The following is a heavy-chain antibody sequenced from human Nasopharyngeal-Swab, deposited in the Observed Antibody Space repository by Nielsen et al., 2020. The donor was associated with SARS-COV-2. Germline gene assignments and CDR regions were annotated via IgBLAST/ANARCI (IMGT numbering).Heavy chain of an antibody. V-gene: IGHV4-34*01. CDR2: INHRGST. CDR1: GGSFSGYY. CDR3: ARDLSVAFDY. Sequence: GSLRLSCAVYGGSFSGYYWSWIRQPPGKGLEWIGEINHRGSTNYNPSLKSRVTISVDTSKNQFSLKLSSVTAADTAVYYCARDLSVAFDYWGQGTLVTVSS. J-gene: IGHJ4*02. D-gene: IGHD6-19*01.